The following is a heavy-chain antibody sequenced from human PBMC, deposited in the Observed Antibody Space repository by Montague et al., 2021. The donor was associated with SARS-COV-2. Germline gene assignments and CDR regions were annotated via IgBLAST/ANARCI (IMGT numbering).Heavy chain of an antibody. CDR2: VHHSGIT. D-gene: IGHD2-15*01. CDR1: GASITDFY. Sequence: SETLSLTCTVSGASITDFYWSWIRQPPGKGLQWVGYVHHSGITNYNPSPKSRVTISIDTPKSRFSLNLRSVTAADTAVYFCARITEVVPFDFWGRGTLVSVSS. V-gene: IGHV4-59*01. J-gene: IGHJ4*02. CDR3: ARITEVVPFDF.